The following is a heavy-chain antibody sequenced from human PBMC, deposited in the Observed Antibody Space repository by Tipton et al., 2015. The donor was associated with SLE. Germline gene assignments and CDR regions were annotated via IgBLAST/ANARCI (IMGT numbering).Heavy chain of an antibody. D-gene: IGHD5-24*01. J-gene: IGHJ2*01. V-gene: IGHV4-30-2*02. Sequence: TLSLTCAVSGDSIKSGGYSWTWIRQPPGKGLEWIGNIYHGGSSYTASLKSRLTISVDTSKNQFSLKLRSVTAADTAVYYCARRGYNYWYFDLWGRGALVTVSS. CDR3: ARRGYNYWYFDL. CDR2: IYHGGS. CDR1: GDSIKSGGYS.